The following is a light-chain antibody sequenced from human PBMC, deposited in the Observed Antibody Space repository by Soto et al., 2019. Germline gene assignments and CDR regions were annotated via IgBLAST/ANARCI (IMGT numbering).Light chain of an antibody. CDR1: QSISSW. J-gene: IGKJ1*01. Sequence: DIQMTQSPSTLSASVGDRVTITCRASQSISSWLAWYQQQPGKAPKLLLYNASSLESGVTSRFSGSGSGTEFTLTISSLQPDDLATYYCQQYNSYWTFGQGTKVEIK. V-gene: IGKV1-5*03. CDR3: QQYNSYWT. CDR2: NAS.